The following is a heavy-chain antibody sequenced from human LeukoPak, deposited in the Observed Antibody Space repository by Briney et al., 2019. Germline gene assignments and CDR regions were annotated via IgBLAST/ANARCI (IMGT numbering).Heavy chain of an antibody. V-gene: IGHV1-8*01. D-gene: IGHD6-13*01. Sequence: ASVKVSCKASGYTFTSYDINRVRQATGQGLEWMGWMNPNSGNTGYAQKFQGRVTMTRNTSISTAYMELSSLRSEDTAVYYCARVLRIAAAGTVFGYWGQGTLVTVSS. CDR3: ARVLRIAAAGTVFGY. CDR2: MNPNSGNT. J-gene: IGHJ4*02. CDR1: GYTFTSYD.